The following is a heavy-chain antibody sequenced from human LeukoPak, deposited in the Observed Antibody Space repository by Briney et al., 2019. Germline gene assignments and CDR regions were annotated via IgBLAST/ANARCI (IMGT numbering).Heavy chain of an antibody. J-gene: IGHJ6*03. Sequence: PSETLSLTCTVSGGSISSGDYYWRWIRQPPGKGLEWIGYIYYSGSTYYNPSLKSRFTISVDTSKNQFSLKLSSVTAADTAVYYCAREAPSYDYVWGTHSWYMDVWGKGTTVTVSS. CDR2: IYYSGST. CDR1: GGSISSGDYY. V-gene: IGHV4-30-4*08. CDR3: AREAPSYDYVWGTHSWYMDV. D-gene: IGHD3-16*01.